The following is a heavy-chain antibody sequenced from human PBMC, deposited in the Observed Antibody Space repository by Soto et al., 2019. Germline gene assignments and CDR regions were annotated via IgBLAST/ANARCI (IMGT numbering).Heavy chain of an antibody. D-gene: IGHD6-19*01. Sequence: ASVKVSCKASGYSFTTYYTHCVRQAPGQGLEWMGMISPSDGGTIYAQNFRGRVTMTRDTSTTTVYMELSSLRSEDTAVYYCARGWGSGWLEFFDSWGQGALVTVSS. CDR1: GYSFTTYY. CDR2: ISPSDGGT. J-gene: IGHJ4*02. CDR3: ARGWGSGWLEFFDS. V-gene: IGHV1-46*01.